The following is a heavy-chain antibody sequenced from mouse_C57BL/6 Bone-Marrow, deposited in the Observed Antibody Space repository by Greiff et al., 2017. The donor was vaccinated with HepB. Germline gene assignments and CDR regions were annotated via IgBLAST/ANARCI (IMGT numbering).Heavy chain of an antibody. V-gene: IGHV5-6*01. D-gene: IGHD1-1*01. CDR3: ARPYYYGSRWDFDY. CDR2: ISSGGSYT. Sequence: EVHLVESGGDLVKPGGSLKLSCAASGFTFSSYGMSWVRQTPDKRLEWVATISSGGSYTYYPDSVKGRFTISRDNAKNTLYLQMSSLKSEDTAMYYCARPYYYGSRWDFDYWGQGTTLTVSS. CDR1: GFTFSSYG. J-gene: IGHJ2*01.